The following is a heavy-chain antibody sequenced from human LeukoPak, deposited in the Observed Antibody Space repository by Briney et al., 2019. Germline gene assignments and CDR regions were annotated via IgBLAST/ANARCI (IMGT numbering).Heavy chain of an antibody. CDR1: GFTFSSYD. J-gene: IGHJ1*01. CDR2: IGTAGDT. Sequence: SGGSLRLSCAASGFTFSSYDMHWVRQATGKGLEWVSAIGTAGDTYYPGSVKGRFTISRENAKNSLYLQMNSLRTGDTAVYYCARAPPYPYQLDWGQGTLVTVSS. D-gene: IGHD2-2*01. V-gene: IGHV3-13*01. CDR3: ARAPPYPYQLD.